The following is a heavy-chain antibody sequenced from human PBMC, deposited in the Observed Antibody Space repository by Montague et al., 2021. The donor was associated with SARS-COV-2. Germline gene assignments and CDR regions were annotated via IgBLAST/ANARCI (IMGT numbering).Heavy chain of an antibody. CDR1: GFTFSSYA. D-gene: IGHD4-17*01. Sequence: SLRLSCAASGFTFSSYAMSWVRQAPGKGLEWVSAISGSGGSTYYADSVKGRFTISGDNSKNTLYLQMNSLRAEDTAVYYCAKAYMTTVTTLDFDYWGQGTLVTVSS. CDR3: AKAYMTTVTTLDFDY. CDR2: ISGSGGST. V-gene: IGHV3-23*01. J-gene: IGHJ4*02.